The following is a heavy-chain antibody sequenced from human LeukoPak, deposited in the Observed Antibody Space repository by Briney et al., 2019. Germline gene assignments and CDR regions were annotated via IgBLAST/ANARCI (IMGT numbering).Heavy chain of an antibody. CDR2: INHSGST. J-gene: IGHJ4*02. V-gene: IGHV4-34*01. Sequence: SETLSLTCAVSGGPFSGYYWTWLRQPPGKGLEWIGEINHSGSTNYNPSLKSRVTISVDTSKNQFSLKLSSVTAADTAVYYCASPSLGWGQGTLVTVSS. CDR3: ASPSLG. CDR1: GGPFSGYY. D-gene: IGHD5/OR15-5a*01.